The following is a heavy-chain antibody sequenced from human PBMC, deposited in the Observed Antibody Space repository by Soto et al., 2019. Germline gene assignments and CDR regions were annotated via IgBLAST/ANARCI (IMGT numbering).Heavy chain of an antibody. Sequence: QVQLVQSGAEVKTPGSSVKVSCKASGGTFNSYSIDWVRQAPGQGFEWMGGIIPISGRPNYAQRFQARVTFSEDKSTNTVYMEVNSLTHEDTAVYYCTRRGRQSANWFDPWGQGTLVTVSS. CDR1: GGTFNSYS. J-gene: IGHJ5*02. V-gene: IGHV1-69*06. CDR2: IIPISGRP. CDR3: TRRGRQSANWFDP.